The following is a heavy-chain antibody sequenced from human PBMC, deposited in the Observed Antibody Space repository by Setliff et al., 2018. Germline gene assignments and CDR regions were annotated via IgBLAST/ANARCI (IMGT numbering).Heavy chain of an antibody. CDR1: GYIFAGYY. Sequence: ASVKVSCKASGYIFAGYYMHWLRQTPGQGLEWMGYVNPIGGGATYAQKFQGRVTLTRDTSITTTYMELNSLRSDDTATYYCARGGMAAANRKGVFEYWGQGTLVTVS. CDR2: VNPIGGGA. CDR3: ARGGMAAANRKGVFEY. J-gene: IGHJ4*02. D-gene: IGHD6-13*01. V-gene: IGHV1-2*02.